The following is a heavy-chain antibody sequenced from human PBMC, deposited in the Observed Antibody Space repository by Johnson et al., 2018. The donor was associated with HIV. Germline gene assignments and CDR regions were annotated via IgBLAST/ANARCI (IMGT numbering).Heavy chain of an antibody. V-gene: IGHV3-66*01. Sequence: VQLVESGGGLVQPGGSLRLSCAASGFTVSSNYMSWVRQAPGKGLEWVSVIYSGGSTYYADSVKGRFTISRDNSKNTLYLQMNSLKTEDTAVYYCTVRGVLVGATTYDPFDIWGQGTLVTVSS. CDR2: IYSGGST. CDR3: TVRGVLVGATTYDPFDI. D-gene: IGHD1-26*01. J-gene: IGHJ3*02. CDR1: GFTVSSNY.